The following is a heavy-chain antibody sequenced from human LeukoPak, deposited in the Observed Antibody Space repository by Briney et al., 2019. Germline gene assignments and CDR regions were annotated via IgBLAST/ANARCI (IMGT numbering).Heavy chain of an antibody. V-gene: IGHV5-51*01. CDR2: IYPADSDT. J-gene: IGHJ4*02. CDR3: ARHNGMTSVTTFIDY. CDR1: GYSFTSFW. D-gene: IGHD4-17*01. Sequence: GESLKISCKASGYSFTSFWIGWVRQMPGKGLEWMGIIYPADSDTRYSPSFQGQVTISADKSISTAYLQWSRLKASDTAMYYCARHNGMTSVTTFIDYWGQGTLVTVST.